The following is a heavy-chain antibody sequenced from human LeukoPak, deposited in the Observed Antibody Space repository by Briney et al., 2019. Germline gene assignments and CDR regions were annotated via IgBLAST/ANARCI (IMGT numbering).Heavy chain of an antibody. CDR3: ARGHSSGFKDY. D-gene: IGHD6-19*01. V-gene: IGHV4-39*07. J-gene: IGHJ4*02. CDR1: GGSISSSSYY. Sequence: SETLSLTCTVSGGSISSSSYYWGWIRQPPGKGLEWIGSIYYSGSTYYNPSLKSRVTISVDTSKNQFSLKLSSVTAADTAVYYCARGHSSGFKDYWGQGTLVTVSS. CDR2: IYYSGST.